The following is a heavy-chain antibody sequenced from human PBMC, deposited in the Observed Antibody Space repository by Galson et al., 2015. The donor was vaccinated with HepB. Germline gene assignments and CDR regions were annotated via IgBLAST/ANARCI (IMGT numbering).Heavy chain of an antibody. J-gene: IGHJ5*02. CDR3: ARDAVDIVVVPAFGSRFDP. CDR1: GYTFTSYG. CDR2: ISAYNGNT. Sequence: SVKVSCKASGYTFTSYGISWVRQAPGQGLEWMGWISAYNGNTNYAQKLQGRVTMTTDTSTSTAYMELRSLRSDDTAVYYCARDAVDIVVVPAFGSRFDPWGQRTVGTVSA. D-gene: IGHD2-2*03. V-gene: IGHV1-18*01.